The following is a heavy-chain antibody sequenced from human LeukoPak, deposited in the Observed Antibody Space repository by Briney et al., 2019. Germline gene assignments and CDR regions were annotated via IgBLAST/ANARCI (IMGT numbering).Heavy chain of an antibody. V-gene: IGHV1-2*02. CDR3: ARAGPFYSGNYLGF. CDR2: INPNSGVT. Sequence: ASVKVSCKASRYTFTGYYMHWVRQAPGQGLEWMGWINPNSGVTDYAQNFQGRVTMTRDTSISTAYMELSRLTSDDTAVYYCARAGPFYSGNYLGFWGQGTLVTVSS. D-gene: IGHD1-26*01. CDR1: RYTFTGYY. J-gene: IGHJ4*02.